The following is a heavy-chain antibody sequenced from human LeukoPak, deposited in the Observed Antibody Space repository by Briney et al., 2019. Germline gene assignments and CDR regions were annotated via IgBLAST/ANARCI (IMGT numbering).Heavy chain of an antibody. CDR2: ISSGGRT. Sequence: GGSLRLSCAGSGFTFSNYGMSWVRQAPGKGLEWVSTISSGGRTNYADSVKGRFTISRDNSNNTLYLQMNSLRAEDTAVYYCAKDRVTTGSYPLDCWGQGTQVTVSS. CDR1: GFTFSNYG. CDR3: AKDRVTTGSYPLDC. V-gene: IGHV3-23*01. J-gene: IGHJ4*02. D-gene: IGHD1-26*01.